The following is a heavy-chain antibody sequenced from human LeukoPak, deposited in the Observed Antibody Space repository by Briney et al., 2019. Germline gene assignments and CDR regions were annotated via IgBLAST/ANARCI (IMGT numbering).Heavy chain of an antibody. Sequence: PSETLSLTCTVSGDSISNYYWSWIRQPAGEGLEWIGRIYTSGSTNYNPSLKSRVTVSVDTSKNQFSLKLSSVTAADTAVYYCARVSLVRGAPDYYFDYWGQGTLVTVSS. J-gene: IGHJ4*02. D-gene: IGHD3-10*01. CDR2: IYTSGST. CDR3: ARVSLVRGAPDYYFDY. V-gene: IGHV4-4*07. CDR1: GDSISNYY.